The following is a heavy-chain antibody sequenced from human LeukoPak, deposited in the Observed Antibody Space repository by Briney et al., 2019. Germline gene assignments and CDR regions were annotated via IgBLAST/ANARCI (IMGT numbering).Heavy chain of an antibody. Sequence: SETLSLTCTVSGGSISSYYWSWIRQPAGKGLAWIGRIYTSGSTNYNPSLKSRVTMSVDTSKNQFSLKLSSVTAADTAVYYCARVPYDSSGYSFDYWGQGTLVTVSS. J-gene: IGHJ4*02. CDR1: GGSISSYY. CDR2: IYTSGST. V-gene: IGHV4-4*07. CDR3: ARVPYDSSGYSFDY. D-gene: IGHD3-22*01.